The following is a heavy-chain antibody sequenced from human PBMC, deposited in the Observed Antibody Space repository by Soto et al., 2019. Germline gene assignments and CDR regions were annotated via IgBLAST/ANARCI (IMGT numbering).Heavy chain of an antibody. J-gene: IGHJ6*02. D-gene: IGHD5-12*01. CDR2: MNPNSGNT. CDR3: ARDKDRLQLGGNYYYRMDV. V-gene: IGHV1-8*01. Sequence: ASVKVSCKASGYTFTSYDINWVRQATGQGLEWMGWMNPNSGNTGYAQKFQGRVTMTRNTSISTAYMELSSLRSEDTAVYYCARDKDRLQLGGNYYYRMDVWGQGTTVTGSS. CDR1: GYTFTSYD.